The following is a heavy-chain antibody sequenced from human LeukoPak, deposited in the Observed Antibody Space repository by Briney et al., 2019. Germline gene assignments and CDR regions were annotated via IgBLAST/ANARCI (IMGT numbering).Heavy chain of an antibody. CDR3: ARVVGSGSDANWFDP. Sequence: ASVKVSCKASGYTFTSYHINWVRQATGQGLEWMGWMDPNSGNRDYAPKFQGRVTMTRNTSISTAYMELSSLRSEDTAVYYCARVVGSGSDANWFDPWGQGTLVTVSS. D-gene: IGHD3-10*01. V-gene: IGHV1-8*01. CDR1: GYTFTSYH. J-gene: IGHJ5*02. CDR2: MDPNSGNR.